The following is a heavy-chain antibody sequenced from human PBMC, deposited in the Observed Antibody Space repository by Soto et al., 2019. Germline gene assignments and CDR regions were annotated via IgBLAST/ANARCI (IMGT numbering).Heavy chain of an antibody. Sequence: QVQLVQSGAEVKKPGASVKVSCQASGYAFTTYDIHWVRQASGQGLEWVGRLNPNSGDTVYAQRFRGRVTLTRDTSKNTAYIELSSLRSDDTAVYYCASRYRVVTSIHAFDMWGQGTMVTVSS. V-gene: IGHV1-8*01. CDR1: GYAFTTYD. CDR2: LNPNSGDT. J-gene: IGHJ3*02. CDR3: ASRYRVVTSIHAFDM. D-gene: IGHD2-21*02.